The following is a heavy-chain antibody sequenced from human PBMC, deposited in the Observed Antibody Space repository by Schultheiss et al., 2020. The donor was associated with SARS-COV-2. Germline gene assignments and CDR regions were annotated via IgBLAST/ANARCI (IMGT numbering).Heavy chain of an antibody. V-gene: IGHV3-15*01. CDR2: IKSKTDGGTT. Sequence: GESLKISCAASGFTFSNAWMSWVRQAPGKGLEWVGRIKSKTDGGTTDYAAPVKGRFTISRDDSKNSLYLQMNSLKTEDTAVYYCARALGPYYYYYMDVWGKGTTVTVSS. J-gene: IGHJ6*03. CDR3: ARALGPYYYYYMDV. CDR1: GFTFSNAW.